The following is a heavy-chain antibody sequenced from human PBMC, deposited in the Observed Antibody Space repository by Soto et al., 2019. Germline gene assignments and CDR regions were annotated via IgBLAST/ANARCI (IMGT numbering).Heavy chain of an antibody. CDR2: IYYSGST. Sequence: SETLSLTCTASGGSISSYYWSWIRQPPGKGLEWIGYIYYSGSTNYNPSLKSRVTISVDTSKNQFSLKLSSVTAADTAVYYCARGGYYYGSGDYYYYYYGMDVWGQGTTVTVSS. CDR1: GGSISSYY. V-gene: IGHV4-59*01. D-gene: IGHD3-10*01. CDR3: ARGGYYYGSGDYYYYYYGMDV. J-gene: IGHJ6*02.